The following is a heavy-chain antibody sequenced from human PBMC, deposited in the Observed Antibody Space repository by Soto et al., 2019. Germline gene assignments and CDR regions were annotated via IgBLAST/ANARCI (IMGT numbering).Heavy chain of an antibody. V-gene: IGHV1-18*01. J-gene: IGHJ5*02. Sequence: QVQLVQSGAEVKKPGASVKVSCKASGYTFTSYGFSWVRQAPGQGLEWMGWIIAYNGNTNYAQKHQGRVTMTTDTSTSTASMELRSLTSNDSTVYDCVRDRVCSSTRRYEAWFDPWGQRTLVTVSS. D-gene: IGHD2-2*01. CDR1: GYTFTSYG. CDR3: VRDRVCSSTRRYEAWFDP. CDR2: IIAYNGNT.